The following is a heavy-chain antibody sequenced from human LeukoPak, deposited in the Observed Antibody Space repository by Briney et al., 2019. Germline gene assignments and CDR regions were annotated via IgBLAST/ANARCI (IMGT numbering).Heavy chain of an antibody. CDR1: GFTFSAYA. Sequence: RGSLRLSCEASGFTFSAYAMTWVRQAPGKGLEWVSSTAVDNRPHYSESVKGRFVISTDNSKSMLFLQLNSLRAEDTALYYCARDLHYHVAMDVWGQGTTVTVSS. V-gene: IGHV3-23*05. J-gene: IGHJ6*02. CDR3: ARDLHYHVAMDV. D-gene: IGHD1-26*01. CDR2: TAVDNRP.